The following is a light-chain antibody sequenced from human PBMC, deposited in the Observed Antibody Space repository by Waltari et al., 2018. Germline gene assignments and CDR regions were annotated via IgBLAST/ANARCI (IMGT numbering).Light chain of an antibody. J-gene: IGKJ1*01. Sequence: DIQMTPSPSTLSASVGDRVTIPCRASQNISSWLAWYKQKPGKAPKLLISKASTLESGVPSMFSGSGSGTEFTLTISSLQPDDFATYYCQQYNTDSWTFGQGTRVEIK. CDR2: KAS. V-gene: IGKV1-5*03. CDR3: QQYNTDSWT. CDR1: QNISSW.